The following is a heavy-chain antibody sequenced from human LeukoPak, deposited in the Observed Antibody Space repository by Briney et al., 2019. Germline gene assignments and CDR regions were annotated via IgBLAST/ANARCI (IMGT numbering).Heavy chain of an antibody. J-gene: IGHJ6*03. CDR3: ARTTEGYCSSASCFGFSYSYYMDV. V-gene: IGHV4-59*01. Sequence: MPSETLSLTCSVSGGSISSCYWSWIRQPPGKGLEWIGYVYYSGSTNYNPSLKSRVTISADTSKNQFSLKLSSVIAADTAVYYCARTTEGYCSSASCFGFSYSYYMDVWGKGTTVTISS. D-gene: IGHD2-2*01. CDR2: VYYSGST. CDR1: GGSISSCY.